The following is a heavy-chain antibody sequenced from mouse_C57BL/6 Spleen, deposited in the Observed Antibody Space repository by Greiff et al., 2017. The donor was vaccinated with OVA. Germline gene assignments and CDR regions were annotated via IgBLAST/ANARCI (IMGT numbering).Heavy chain of an antibody. J-gene: IGHJ3*01. V-gene: IGHV1-64*01. D-gene: IGHD2-3*01. Sequence: QVQLQQPGAELVKPGASVKLSCKASGYTFTSYWMHWVKQRPGHGLEWIGMIHPNSGSTTYNEKFTSKATLTVDQYSSTAYMPLSSRAAEDSAVYYCAGDGYSWCAYWGQGTLVTVSA. CDR3: AGDGYSWCAY. CDR1: GYTFTSYW. CDR2: IHPNSGST.